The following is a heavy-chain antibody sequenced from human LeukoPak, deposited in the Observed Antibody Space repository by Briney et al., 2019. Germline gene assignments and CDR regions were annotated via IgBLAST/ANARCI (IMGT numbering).Heavy chain of an antibody. J-gene: IGHJ4*02. Sequence: PSETLSLTCAVYGGSFSGYYWSWIRQPPGKGLEWIGEINHSGSTNYNPSLKSRVTISVDTSKNQYSLKLSSVTAADTAVYYCARTIAAAGSYYSDHWGQGTLVTVSS. D-gene: IGHD6-13*01. CDR2: INHSGST. CDR3: ARTIAAAGSYYSDH. V-gene: IGHV4-34*01. CDR1: GGSFSGYY.